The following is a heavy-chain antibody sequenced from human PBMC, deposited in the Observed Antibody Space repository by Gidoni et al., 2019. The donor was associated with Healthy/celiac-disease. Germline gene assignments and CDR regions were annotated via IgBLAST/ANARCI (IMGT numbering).Heavy chain of an antibody. CDR3: ARIRQYTGLGWFDP. CDR1: GCSLSNARRG. Sequence: QVTWKESGPVLVKPTETLKLTCTVAGCSLSNARRGVSWIRQPPGKALEWLAHLFSNDEKSYSTSLKSRLPISHDTSKSQVVLTMTNMDPVDTATYYCARIRQYTGLGWFDPWGQGTLVTVSS. CDR2: LFSNDEK. D-gene: IGHD2-2*02. J-gene: IGHJ5*02. V-gene: IGHV2-26*01.